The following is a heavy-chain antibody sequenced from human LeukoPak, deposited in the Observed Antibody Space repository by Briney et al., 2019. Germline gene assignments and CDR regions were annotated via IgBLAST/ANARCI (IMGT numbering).Heavy chain of an antibody. CDR2: IYYSGTT. Sequence: SETLSLTCTVPGGSISSYYWSWIRQPPGKGLEWIGYIYYSGTTNYNPSLKSRVTISVDTSKNQFSLKLSPVTAADTAVYYCARGVYIAAAQYGYWGQGTLVTVSS. CDR3: ARGVYIAAAQYGY. D-gene: IGHD6-13*01. CDR1: GGSISSYY. J-gene: IGHJ4*02. V-gene: IGHV4-59*01.